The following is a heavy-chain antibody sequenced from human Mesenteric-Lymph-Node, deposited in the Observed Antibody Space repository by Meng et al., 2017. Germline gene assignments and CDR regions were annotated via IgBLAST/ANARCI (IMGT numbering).Heavy chain of an antibody. CDR1: GGSFSGYY. CDR3: ARASYGSGSPLGESWFDP. D-gene: IGHD3-10*01. Sequence: QVRLQHWGAGLLKPSETLSLTCAVDGGSFSGYYWSWIRQPPGKGLEWIGEINHSGSTNYNPSLKSRVTISADTSKNQFSLKLSSVTAADTAVYYCARASYGSGSPLGESWFDPWGQGTLVTVSS. CDR2: INHSGST. J-gene: IGHJ5*02. V-gene: IGHV4-34*01.